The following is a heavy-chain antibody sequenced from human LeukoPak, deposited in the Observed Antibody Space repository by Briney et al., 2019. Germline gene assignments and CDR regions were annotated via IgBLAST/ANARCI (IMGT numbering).Heavy chain of an antibody. Sequence: ASVKVSCKASGYTFTSYDINWVRQATGQGLEWMGWMNPNSGNTGYAQKFQGRVTMTRNTSISTAYMELSSLRSGDTAVYYCARGRYSSSWYDYYYYYYMDVWGKGTTVTVSS. D-gene: IGHD6-13*01. CDR3: ARGRYSSSWYDYYYYYYMDV. CDR2: MNPNSGNT. CDR1: GYTFTSYD. V-gene: IGHV1-8*01. J-gene: IGHJ6*03.